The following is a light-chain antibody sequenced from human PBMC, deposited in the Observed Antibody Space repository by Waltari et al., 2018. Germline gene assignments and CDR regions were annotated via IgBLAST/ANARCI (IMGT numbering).Light chain of an antibody. CDR1: ESVGRT. CDR2: GAS. Sequence: EIVLTQSPGTLSVSPGERATLSCRTSESVGRTLAWYQQKPGQPPRLLIYGASNRDTGIPDRFSGTGSETDFSLTISRLEPEDFAVYFCQHYLRLPVTYGQGTKVEIK. CDR3: QHYLRLPVT. J-gene: IGKJ1*01. V-gene: IGKV3-20*01.